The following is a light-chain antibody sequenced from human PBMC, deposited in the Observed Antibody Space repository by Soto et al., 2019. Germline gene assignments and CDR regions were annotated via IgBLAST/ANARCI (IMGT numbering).Light chain of an antibody. CDR2: GAS. Sequence: PRVKTNLSFRASQSVSTNLAWYQQKPGQAPRLLIYGASTRATGVPARFSDSGSETEFTLTISSLQSEDFAVYFCQQYNNWPPPFGQGTRLEIK. J-gene: IGKJ5*01. CDR1: QSVSTN. CDR3: QQYNNWPPP. V-gene: IGKV3-15*01.